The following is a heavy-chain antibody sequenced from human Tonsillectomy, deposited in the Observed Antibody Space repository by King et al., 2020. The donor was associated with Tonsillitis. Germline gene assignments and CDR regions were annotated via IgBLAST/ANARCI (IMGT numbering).Heavy chain of an antibody. D-gene: IGHD1-14*01. CDR3: AGGGRDPEDY. V-gene: IGHV4-59*08. J-gene: IGHJ4*02. Sequence: HVQLQESGPGLVKPSETLSLTCTVSGGSISSYYWSWIRQPPGKGLEWIGYIYYSGSTNYNPSLKSRVTISVDTSKNQFSLKLSSVTAADTAVYYCAGGGRDPEDYWGQGTLVTVSS. CDR2: IYYSGST. CDR1: GGSISSYY.